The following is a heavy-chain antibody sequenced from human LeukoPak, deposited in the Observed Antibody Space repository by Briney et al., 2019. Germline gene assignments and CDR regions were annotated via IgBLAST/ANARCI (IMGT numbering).Heavy chain of an antibody. V-gene: IGHV3-30-3*01. Sequence: QPGRSLRLSCAASGLTFSSYAMHWVRQAPGKGLEWVAVISYDGSNKYYADSVKGRFTISRDNSKNTLYLQMNSLRAEDTAVYYCARDPRPPYCGGDCYSFWFDPWGQGTLVTVSS. D-gene: IGHD2-21*02. J-gene: IGHJ5*02. CDR3: ARDPRPPYCGGDCYSFWFDP. CDR2: ISYDGSNK. CDR1: GLTFSSYA.